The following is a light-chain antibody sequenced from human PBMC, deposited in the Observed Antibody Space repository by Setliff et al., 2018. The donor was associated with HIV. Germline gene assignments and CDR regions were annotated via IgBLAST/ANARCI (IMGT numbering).Light chain of an antibody. CDR1: SNDVGGYNY. CDR3: CSYAGSYINYV. CDR2: DVT. J-gene: IGLJ1*01. V-gene: IGLV2-11*01. Sequence: SALAQPRSVSGSPGQSVTISCTGTSNDVGGYNYVSWYQQHPGKVPKLIIYDVTKRPSGVPDRFSGPKSGNSASLTISGLQADDEADYYCCSYAGSYINYVFGTGTKVTVL.